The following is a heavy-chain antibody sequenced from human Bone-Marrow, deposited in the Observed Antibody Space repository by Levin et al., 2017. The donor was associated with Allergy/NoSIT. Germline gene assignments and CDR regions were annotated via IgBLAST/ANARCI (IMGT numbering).Heavy chain of an antibody. CDR3: ARDPFDF. CDR2: IANKVNRYTT. Sequence: PGGSLRLSCAASGFTFSIYYMDWVRQAPGKGLEWVGRIANKVNRYTTEYAASVKGRFVISRDDSKRSIYLQLNSLKIEDTAVYFCARDPFDFWGQGTLVTVSS. V-gene: IGHV3-72*01. CDR1: GFTFSIYY. J-gene: IGHJ4*02.